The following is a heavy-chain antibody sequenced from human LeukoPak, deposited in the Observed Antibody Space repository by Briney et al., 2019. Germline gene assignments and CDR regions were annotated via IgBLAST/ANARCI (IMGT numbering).Heavy chain of an antibody. Sequence: PGGSLSLSCAASGFTFSSYGMHWVRQAPGKGLEWVAVIWYDGSNKYYADSVKGRFTISRDNSKNTLYLQMSSLRAEDTAVYYCACPLGGFDYWGQGTLVTVSS. CDR1: GFTFSSYG. V-gene: IGHV3-30*02. J-gene: IGHJ4*02. CDR2: IWYDGSNK. CDR3: ACPLGGFDY. D-gene: IGHD3-16*01.